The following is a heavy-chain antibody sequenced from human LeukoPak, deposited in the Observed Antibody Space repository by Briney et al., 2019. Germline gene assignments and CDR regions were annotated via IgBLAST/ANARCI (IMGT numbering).Heavy chain of an antibody. CDR2: IIAIFGTA. V-gene: IGHV1-69*13. CDR3: ASRLSNYYYYGMDV. CDR1: GGTFSRYA. Sequence: GASVKVSCMASGGTFSRYAISWVRPAPGQGREWMGVIIAIFGTANYAQKFQGRVTITAVESTSTAYMELISLRTEDTAVYYCASRLSNYYYYGMDVWGQGTTVTVSS. J-gene: IGHJ6*02.